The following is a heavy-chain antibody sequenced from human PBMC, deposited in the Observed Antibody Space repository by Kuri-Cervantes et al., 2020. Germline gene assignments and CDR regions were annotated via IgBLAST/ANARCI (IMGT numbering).Heavy chain of an antibody. CDR2: ISWNSGSI. D-gene: IGHD2-15*01. CDR3: ARGLGYCSGGSCPGNFDY. V-gene: IGHV3-9*01. CDR1: GFTFDDYA. J-gene: IGHJ4*02. Sequence: GGSLRLSCAASGFTFDDYAMHWVRQAPGKGLEWVSGISWNSGSIGYADSVKGRFTISRDNAKNSLYLQMNSLRAEDTAVYYCARGLGYCSGGSCPGNFDYWGQGTLVTVSS.